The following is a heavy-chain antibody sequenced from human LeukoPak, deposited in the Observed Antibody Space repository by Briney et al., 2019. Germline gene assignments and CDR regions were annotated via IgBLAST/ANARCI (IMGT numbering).Heavy chain of an antibody. CDR3: AKDFYDSSGSRYDY. Sequence: GGSLRLSCAASGFTFSSHAIIWVRQAPGKGLEWVSVISGSGGSTYFADSVKGRFTISRDNSKNTLFMQMNSLRAEDTAVYYCAKDFYDSSGSRYDYWGQGTLVTVSS. CDR1: GFTFSSHA. D-gene: IGHD3-22*01. J-gene: IGHJ4*02. CDR2: ISGSGGST. V-gene: IGHV3-23*01.